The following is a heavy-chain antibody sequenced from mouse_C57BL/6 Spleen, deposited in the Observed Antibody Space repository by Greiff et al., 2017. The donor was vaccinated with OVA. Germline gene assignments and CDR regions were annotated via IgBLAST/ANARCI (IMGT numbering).Heavy chain of an antibody. V-gene: IGHV1-64*01. D-gene: IGHD1-1*01. CDR1: GYTFTSYW. CDR2: IHPNSGST. J-gene: IGHJ2*01. Sequence: QVQLQQPGAELVKPGASVKLSCKASGYTFTSYWMHWVKQRPGQGLEWIGMIHPNSGSTNYNEKFKSKATLTVDKSSSTAYMQLSSLTSEDSAVYYCARGGYGSSYGYVDYWGQGTTLTVSS. CDR3: ARGGYGSSYGYVDY.